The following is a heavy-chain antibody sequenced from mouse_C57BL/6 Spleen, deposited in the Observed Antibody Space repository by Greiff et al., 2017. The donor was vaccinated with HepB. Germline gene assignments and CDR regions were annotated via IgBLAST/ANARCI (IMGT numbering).Heavy chain of an antibody. J-gene: IGHJ3*01. D-gene: IGHD1-1*01. CDR1: GFSLTSYG. CDR3: ARERDYYGSSPWFAY. CDR2: IWSGGST. Sequence: VKLMESGPGLVQPSQSLSITCTVSGFSLTSYGVHWVRQSPGKGLEWLGVIWSGGSTDYNAAFISRLSISKDNSKSQVFFKMNSLQADDTAIYYCARERDYYGSSPWFAYWGQGTLVTVSA. V-gene: IGHV2-2*01.